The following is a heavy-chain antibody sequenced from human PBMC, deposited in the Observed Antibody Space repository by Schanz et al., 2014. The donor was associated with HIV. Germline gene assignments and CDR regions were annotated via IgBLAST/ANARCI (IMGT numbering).Heavy chain of an antibody. J-gene: IGHJ6*02. CDR3: TRGRFLERGGMDV. V-gene: IGHV3-30*03. D-gene: IGHD3-3*01. CDR2: MSYDGIRK. Sequence: VQLVESGGGVVRPGKSLRLSCEASGFTFSNYGMHWVRQAPGKGLEWVAVMSYDGIRKNYADSVKGRFTISRDNSKNTLNLQMKSLRAEDTAVYFCTRGRFLERGGMDVWGQGTAVTVSS. CDR1: GFTFSNYG.